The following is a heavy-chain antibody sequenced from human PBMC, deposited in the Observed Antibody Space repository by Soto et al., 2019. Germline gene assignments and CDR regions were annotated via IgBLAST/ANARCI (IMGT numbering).Heavy chain of an antibody. CDR2: IIPILGIA. CDR3: ATRIAVAGTREEFDY. CDR1: GGTFSSYT. J-gene: IGHJ4*02. Sequence: SVKVSCKASGGTFSSYTISWVRQAPGQGLEWMGRIIPILGIANYAQKFQGRVTITADKSTSTAYMELSSLRSEDTAVYYCATRIAVAGTREEFDYWGQGTLVTVSS. V-gene: IGHV1-69*02. D-gene: IGHD6-19*01.